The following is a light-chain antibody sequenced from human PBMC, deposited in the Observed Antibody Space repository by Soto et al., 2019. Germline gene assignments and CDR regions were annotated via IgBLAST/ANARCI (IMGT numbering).Light chain of an antibody. Sequence: QPVLTQPPSVSGAPGQRVTISCAGNSSNLGAGYDVHWYQQLPGAVPKLVIFGNRNRPSGVPERFSGSKSGTSASLAITGLQAEVEADYYCQAYDYSLTASVFGGGTQLTVL. J-gene: IGLJ7*01. CDR1: SSNLGAGYD. CDR2: GNR. V-gene: IGLV1-40*01. CDR3: QAYDYSLTASV.